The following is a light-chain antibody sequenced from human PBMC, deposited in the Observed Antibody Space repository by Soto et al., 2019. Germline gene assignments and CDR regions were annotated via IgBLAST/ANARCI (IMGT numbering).Light chain of an antibody. J-gene: IGKJ3*01. Sequence: EMVMTQSPATLSVSPGERVTLSCRASESVHRNLAWYPQKPGQGPSLLIYYASTRATGVPDRFTGSGSGTAFTLTISSLKSEDFGVYHCQHYSNWPPTFGPGTKVEIK. CDR1: ESVHRN. CDR2: YAS. CDR3: QHYSNWPPT. V-gene: IGKV3-15*01.